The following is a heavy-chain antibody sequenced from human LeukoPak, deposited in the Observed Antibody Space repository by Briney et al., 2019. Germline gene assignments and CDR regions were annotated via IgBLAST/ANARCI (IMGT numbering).Heavy chain of an antibody. V-gene: IGHV4-39*07. CDR1: GGSISSSSYY. D-gene: IGHD5-12*01. CDR3: ARDASRGYSGYDYGITMIVPKPNPFDY. Sequence: SETLSLTCTVSGGSISSSSYYWGWIRQPPGKGLEWIGSIYYSGSTHYNPSLKSRVTISVDTSKNQFSLKLSSVTAADTAVYYCARDASRGYSGYDYGITMIVPKPNPFDYWGQGTLVTVSS. J-gene: IGHJ4*02. CDR2: IYYSGST.